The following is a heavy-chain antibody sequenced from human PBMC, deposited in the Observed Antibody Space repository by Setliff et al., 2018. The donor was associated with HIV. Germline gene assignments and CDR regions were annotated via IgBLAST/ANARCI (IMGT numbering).Heavy chain of an antibody. CDR2: LYISGST. Sequence: PSETLSLTCPVSGGSISRGNYYWSWIRQPAGKGLEWIGRLYISGSTNYNPSLKSRVTISVDASKKQFSLNLSSVTAADTAVYYCARSLRYFDWSLHYWGQGMLVTVSS. D-gene: IGHD3-9*01. V-gene: IGHV4-61*02. CDR3: ARSLRYFDWSLHY. CDR1: GGSISRGNYY. J-gene: IGHJ4*02.